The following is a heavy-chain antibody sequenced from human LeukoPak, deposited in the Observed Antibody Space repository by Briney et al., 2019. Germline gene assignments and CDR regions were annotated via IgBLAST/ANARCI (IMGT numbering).Heavy chain of an antibody. Sequence: ASVKVSCTASGYTFTGYYMHWVRQAPGQGLEWMGWINPNSGGTNYAQKFQGGVTMTRDTSISTAYMELSRLRSDDTAVYYCARDRGIGDSSGYYDYWGQGTLVTVSS. CDR1: GYTFTGYY. D-gene: IGHD3-22*01. CDR3: ARDRGIGDSSGYYDY. V-gene: IGHV1-2*02. J-gene: IGHJ4*02. CDR2: INPNSGGT.